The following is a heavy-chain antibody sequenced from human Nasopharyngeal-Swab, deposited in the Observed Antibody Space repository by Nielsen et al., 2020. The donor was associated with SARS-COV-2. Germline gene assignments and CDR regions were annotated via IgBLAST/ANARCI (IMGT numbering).Heavy chain of an antibody. D-gene: IGHD3-10*01. CDR3: ARVLGRGVYYYYYGMDV. J-gene: IGHJ6*02. V-gene: IGHV3-21*01. CDR2: ISGTSTYI. CDR1: GFSFSDYS. Sequence: GESLKISCAASGFSFSDYSMNWVRQAPGKGLEWVSSISGTSTYIYYADSVKGRFTISRDNAKNSLYLQMNRLRAEDAAMYYCARVLGRGVYYYYYGMDVWGQGTTVTVSS.